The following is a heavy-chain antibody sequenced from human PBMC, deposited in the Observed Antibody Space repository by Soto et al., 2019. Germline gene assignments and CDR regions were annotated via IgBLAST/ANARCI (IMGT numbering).Heavy chain of an antibody. CDR1: GYTFTGYY. J-gene: IGHJ6*02. D-gene: IGHD2-15*01. Sequence: GASVKVCCKASGYTFTGYYMHWVRQAPGQGLEWMGWINPNSGGTNYAQKFQGWVTMTRDTSKNQFSLKLSSVTAADTAVYYCARTFAANYYYAMDVWGQGTTVTVSS. CDR3: ARTFAANYYYAMDV. V-gene: IGHV1-2*04. CDR2: INPNSGGT.